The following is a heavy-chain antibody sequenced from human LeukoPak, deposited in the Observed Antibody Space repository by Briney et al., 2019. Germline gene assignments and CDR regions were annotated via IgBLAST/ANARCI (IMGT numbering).Heavy chain of an antibody. Sequence: SETLSLTCTVSGGSITNFYWNWIRQPAGKGLEWIGRVYKSGDTNYNPSLKSRVTISVDKSKNQFSLKLSSVTAADTAVYYCARGIVGATTGAFDIWGQGTMVTVSS. CDR3: ARGIVGATTGAFDI. CDR1: GGSITNFY. J-gene: IGHJ3*02. V-gene: IGHV4-4*07. CDR2: VYKSGDT. D-gene: IGHD1-26*01.